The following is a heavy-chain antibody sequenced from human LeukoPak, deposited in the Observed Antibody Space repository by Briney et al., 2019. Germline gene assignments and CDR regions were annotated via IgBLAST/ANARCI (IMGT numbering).Heavy chain of an antibody. CDR3: ARDKGLRGQLDFYYYMDV. CDR2: ISGSGGST. J-gene: IGHJ6*03. Sequence: GGTLRLSCAASGFTFSSYGMSWVRQAPGKGLEWVSAISGSGGSTYYADSVKGRFTISRDNSKNTLYLQISSLKAEDTAVYYCARDKGLRGQLDFYYYMDVWGKGTTVTVSS. V-gene: IGHV3-23*01. CDR1: GFTFSSYG. D-gene: IGHD6-6*01.